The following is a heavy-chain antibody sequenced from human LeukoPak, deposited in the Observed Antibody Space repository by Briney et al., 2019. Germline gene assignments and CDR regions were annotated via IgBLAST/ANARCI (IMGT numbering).Heavy chain of an antibody. J-gene: IGHJ6*03. CDR3: SRGPDMDV. CDR2: ISSGGSVT. CDR1: GFIFGDYS. V-gene: IGHV3-21*01. Sequence: GGSLRLSCAASGFIFGDYSMNWVRQAPGKGLEWVSSISSGGSVTYYADSLRGRFTISRDNAKDSVLLQMNSLRVEDTAVYFCSRGPDMDVWGKGTTVSVSS.